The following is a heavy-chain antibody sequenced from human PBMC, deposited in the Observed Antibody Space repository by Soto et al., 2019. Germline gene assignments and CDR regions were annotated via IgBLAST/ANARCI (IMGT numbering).Heavy chain of an antibody. J-gene: IGHJ4*02. D-gene: IGHD2-21*02. CDR2: LKTDGSGP. V-gene: IGHV3-74*01. Sequence: EVQLVESGGGLVQPGGSLRLSCVASGFKFDYYWMHWVRQAPGGGLMWISRLKTDGSGPAYAASVKGRFTISRDNAKNTLYLQMNNLRVEDTAVYYCARGGDPDYWGQGNVVTVSS. CDR3: ARGGDPDY. CDR1: GFKFDYYW.